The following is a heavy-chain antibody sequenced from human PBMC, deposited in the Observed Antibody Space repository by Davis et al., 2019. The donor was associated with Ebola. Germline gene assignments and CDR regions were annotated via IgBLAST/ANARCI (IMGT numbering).Heavy chain of an antibody. J-gene: IGHJ6*02. Sequence: MPSETLSLTCAVYGASFSGYYWSWIRQPPGKGLEWIGEINHSGSTNYNPSLKSRVTISVDTSKNQFSLKLSSVTAADTAVYYCARGRAMATYGYYYGMDVWGQGTTVTVSS. D-gene: IGHD5-18*01. V-gene: IGHV4-34*01. CDR1: GASFSGYY. CDR3: ARGRAMATYGYYYGMDV. CDR2: INHSGST.